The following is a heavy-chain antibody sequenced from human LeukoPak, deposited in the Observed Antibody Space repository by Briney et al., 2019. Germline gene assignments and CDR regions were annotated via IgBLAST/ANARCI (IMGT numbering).Heavy chain of an antibody. Sequence: GESLKISCKGSGYRFTSYWIGGVRRMPGKGLGGMGIIYPGDSDTRYSPSFQGQVTISVDKSITTAFLQWSSLKASDTAMYYCTRGKEGYCSGVSCLTTSWFDPWGQGTLVTVSS. V-gene: IGHV5-51*01. D-gene: IGHD2-15*01. CDR2: IYPGDSDT. CDR3: TRGKEGYCSGVSCLTTSWFDP. CDR1: GYRFTSYW. J-gene: IGHJ5*02.